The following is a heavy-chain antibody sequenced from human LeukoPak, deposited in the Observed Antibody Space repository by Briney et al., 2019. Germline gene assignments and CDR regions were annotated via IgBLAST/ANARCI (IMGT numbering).Heavy chain of an antibody. D-gene: IGHD3-22*01. Sequence: PGRSLRLSCAASGFTLTDYGIHWVRQAPGKGLEWVAFLSYDGSDRYYADSVNGRFTISRDISSDTVSLQMNSLRVEDTAVYFCARDRINMMVLVHDSGLDLWGQGTLVTVSS. J-gene: IGHJ5*02. CDR1: GFTLTDYG. V-gene: IGHV3-30*01. CDR2: LSYDGSDR. CDR3: ARDRINMMVLVHDSGLDL.